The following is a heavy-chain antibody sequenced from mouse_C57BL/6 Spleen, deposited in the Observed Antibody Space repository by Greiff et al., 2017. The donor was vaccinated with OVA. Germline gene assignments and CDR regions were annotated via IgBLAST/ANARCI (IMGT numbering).Heavy chain of an antibody. Sequence: EVQVVESGGDLVKPGGSLKLSCAASGFTFSSYGMSWVRQTPDKRLEWVATISSGGSYTYYPDSVKGRFTISRDNAKNTLYLQMSSLKSEDTAMYYCARRAPIYYEYDGGAWDYWGQGTSVTVSS. CDR2: ISSGGSYT. V-gene: IGHV5-6*01. CDR1: GFTFSSYG. D-gene: IGHD2-4*01. CDR3: ARRAPIYYEYDGGAWDY. J-gene: IGHJ4*01.